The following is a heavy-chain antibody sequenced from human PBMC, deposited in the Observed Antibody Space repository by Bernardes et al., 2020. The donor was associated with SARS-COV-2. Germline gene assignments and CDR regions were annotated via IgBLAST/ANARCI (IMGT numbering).Heavy chain of an antibody. Sequence: GGSLRLSCAASGFIFSSYWMHWVRQAPGKGLVWVSRINSDGSITSYADSVKGRFTISRDNAKNTLYLQMNSLRAEDTAVYYCAVATNSYYGMDVWGQGTTVTVSS. D-gene: IGHD5-12*01. CDR2: INSDGSIT. V-gene: IGHV3-74*01. CDR3: AVATNSYYGMDV. J-gene: IGHJ6*02. CDR1: GFIFSSYW.